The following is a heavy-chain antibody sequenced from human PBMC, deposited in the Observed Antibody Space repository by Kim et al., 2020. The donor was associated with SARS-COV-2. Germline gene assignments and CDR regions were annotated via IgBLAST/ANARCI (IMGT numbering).Heavy chain of an antibody. CDR1: GDTFTNYG. Sequence: SVKVSCKASGDTFTNYGINWVRQATGQGLEWLGMINPIGNTTNYAQRFRGRLTMTADTSTNTVYMELSGLRSDDTAVYYCAREGQYGIAVAATGSRWFDPGGQGTQVSVS. CDR3: AREGQYGIAVAATGSRWFDP. V-gene: IGHV1-69*04. D-gene: IGHD2-15*01. J-gene: IGHJ5*02. CDR2: INPIGNTT.